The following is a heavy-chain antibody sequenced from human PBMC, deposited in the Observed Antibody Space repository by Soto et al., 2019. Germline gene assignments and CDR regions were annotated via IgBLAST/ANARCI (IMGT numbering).Heavy chain of an antibody. CDR2: IYYSGST. CDR1: GDSLNSDGYS. J-gene: IGHJ4*02. Sequence: TLSLTCGVSGDSLNSDGYSWSWIRQPQRKGLEWIGYIYYSGSTHFHPSLKGRVTMSLDRPKNQFSLRLNAVTAAHTAVYYCARYRVGSSSSVDYWGQGIQATVSS. V-gene: IGHV4-30-2*01. D-gene: IGHD6-6*01. CDR3: ARYRVGSSSSVDY.